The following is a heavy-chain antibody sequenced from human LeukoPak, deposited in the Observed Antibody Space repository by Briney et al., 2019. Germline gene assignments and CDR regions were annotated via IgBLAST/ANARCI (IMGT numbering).Heavy chain of an antibody. Sequence: GGSLRLSCAASGFTFSSYWMSWVRQAPGKGLEWVANIKQDGSEKYYVDSVKGRFTISRDNAKNSLYLQMNSLRAEDTAVYYCARGRGVRGVRPVDYWSQGTLVTVSS. V-gene: IGHV3-7*01. J-gene: IGHJ4*02. D-gene: IGHD3-10*01. CDR3: ARGRGVRGVRPVDY. CDR2: IKQDGSEK. CDR1: GFTFSSYW.